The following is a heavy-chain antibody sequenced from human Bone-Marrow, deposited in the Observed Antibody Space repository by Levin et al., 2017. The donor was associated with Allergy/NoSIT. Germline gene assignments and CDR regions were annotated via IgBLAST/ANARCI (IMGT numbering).Heavy chain of an antibody. J-gene: IGHJ5*02. CDR3: ATHYYDSSGYPA. CDR2: INPNSGGT. D-gene: IGHD3-22*01. V-gene: IGHV1-2*06. Sequence: GESLKISCKASGYTFTGYYMHWVRQAPGQGLEWMGRINPNSGGTNYAQKFQGRVTMTRDTSISTAYMELSRLRSDDTAVYYCATHYYDSSGYPAWGQGTLVTVSS. CDR1: GYTFTGYY.